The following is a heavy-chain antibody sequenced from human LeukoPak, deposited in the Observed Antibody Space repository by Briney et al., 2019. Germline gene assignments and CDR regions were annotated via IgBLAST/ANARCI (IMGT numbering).Heavy chain of an antibody. CDR1: GGTFSSYA. V-gene: IGHV1-8*02. CDR3: AINARYCSSTSCYDPYYFDY. D-gene: IGHD2-2*01. J-gene: IGHJ4*02. Sequence: GASVKVSCKASGGTFSSYAISWVRQAPGQGLEWMGWMNPNSGNTGYAQKFQGRVTMTRNTSISTAYMELSSLRSEDTVVYYCAINARYCSSTSCYDPYYFDYWGQGTLVTVSS. CDR2: MNPNSGNT.